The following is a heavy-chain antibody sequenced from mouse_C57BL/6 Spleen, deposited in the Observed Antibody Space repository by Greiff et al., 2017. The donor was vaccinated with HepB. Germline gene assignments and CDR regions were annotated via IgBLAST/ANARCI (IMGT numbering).Heavy chain of an antibody. V-gene: IGHV5-17*01. CDR3: ARRGVTTVVATRYYAMDY. CDR1: GFTFSDYG. Sequence: VQLKESGGGLVKPGGSLKLSCAASGFTFSDYGMHWVRQAPEKGLEWVAYISSGSSTIYYADTVKGRFTISRDNAKNTLFLQMTSLRSEDTAMYYCARRGVTTVVATRYYAMDYWGQGTSVTVSS. J-gene: IGHJ4*01. D-gene: IGHD1-1*01. CDR2: ISSGSSTI.